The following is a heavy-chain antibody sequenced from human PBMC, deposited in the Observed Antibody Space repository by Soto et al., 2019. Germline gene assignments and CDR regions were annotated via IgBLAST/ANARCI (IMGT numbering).Heavy chain of an antibody. J-gene: IGHJ6*03. CDR3: AKVHPEGVGSSGNNYYYYYMDV. D-gene: IGHD6-6*01. CDR2: ISWNSGSI. V-gene: IGHV3-9*01. Sequence: GGSLRLSCAASGFTFDDYAMHWVRQAPGKGLEWVSGISWNSGSIGYADSVKGRFTISRDNAKNSLYLQMNSLRAEDTALYYCAKVHPEGVGSSGNNYYYYYMDVWGKGTTVTVSS. CDR1: GFTFDDYA.